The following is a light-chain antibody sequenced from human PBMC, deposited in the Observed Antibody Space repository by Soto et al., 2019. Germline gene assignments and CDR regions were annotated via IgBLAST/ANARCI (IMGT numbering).Light chain of an antibody. Sequence: QSALTQPASVSGSAGQSITISCTGTSSDVGGYNYVSWYQQHPGKAPKLMIYDVSNRPSGVSNRFSGSKSGNTASLTISGLQAEDEADYYCSSYTSSSTLNVFGTGTKVTVL. CDR1: SSDVGGYNY. V-gene: IGLV2-14*01. J-gene: IGLJ1*01. CDR2: DVS. CDR3: SSYTSSSTLNV.